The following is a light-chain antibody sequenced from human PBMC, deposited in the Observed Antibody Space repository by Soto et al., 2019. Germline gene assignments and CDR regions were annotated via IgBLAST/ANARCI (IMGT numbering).Light chain of an antibody. CDR3: SSYTNINTRACV. CDR1: SSDVGTYNL. J-gene: IGLJ1*01. CDR2: ATS. V-gene: IGLV2-14*02. Sequence: QSALTQPAAVSGSPGQSITISCTGTSSDVGTYNLVSWYQQYPGKAPKLMIYATSKRPSGVSNRFSGSKSGDTASLTISGLQAEDEADYYCSSYTNINTRACVFGTGTKVTVL.